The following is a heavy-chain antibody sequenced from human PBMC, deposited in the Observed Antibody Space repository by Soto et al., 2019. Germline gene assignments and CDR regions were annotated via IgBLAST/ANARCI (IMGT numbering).Heavy chain of an antibody. CDR2: ISSSSSTI. J-gene: IGHJ4*02. Sequence: GGSLRLSCAASGFTFSSYSMNWVRQAPGKGLEWVSCISSSSSTIYYAESVKGRFTISRDNAKNSLYLQMNSLRAEDTAVYYCAREGRYSSGGYEGTYFNNWGQETLVTVSS. D-gene: IGHD6-19*01. CDR3: AREGRYSSGGYEGTYFNN. V-gene: IGHV3-48*01. CDR1: GFTFSSYS.